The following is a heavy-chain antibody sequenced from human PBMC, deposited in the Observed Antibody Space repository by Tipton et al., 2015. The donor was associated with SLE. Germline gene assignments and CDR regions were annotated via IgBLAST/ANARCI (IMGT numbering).Heavy chain of an antibody. V-gene: IGHV4-39*07. D-gene: IGHD3-3*01. CDR1: GVSISTSRYY. CDR3: ARGRTIFGVVPAGDSFDI. CDR2: LYAGGST. Sequence: TLSLTCSVSGVSISTSRYYWGWIRQSPGQGLEWVGSLYAGGSTYFHPSLKSRVTISVDTSKNQFSLKLRSVTAADTAVYYCARGRTIFGVVPAGDSFDIWGQGTMVTVSS. J-gene: IGHJ3*02.